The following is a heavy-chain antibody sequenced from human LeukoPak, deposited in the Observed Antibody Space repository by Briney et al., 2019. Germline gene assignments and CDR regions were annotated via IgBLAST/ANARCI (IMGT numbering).Heavy chain of an antibody. CDR1: GYTFSSYY. Sequence: ASVKVSCKASGYTFSSYYIHWVRQAPGHGLEWMGVIDPSGGFTSYAQKFQGRVTMTRDMSTSTVYMELSSLRSEDTAVYYCARRKSAPATSFDFWGQGTLVTVSS. CDR3: ARRKSAPATSFDF. D-gene: IGHD6-13*01. V-gene: IGHV1-46*01. CDR2: IDPSGGFT. J-gene: IGHJ4*02.